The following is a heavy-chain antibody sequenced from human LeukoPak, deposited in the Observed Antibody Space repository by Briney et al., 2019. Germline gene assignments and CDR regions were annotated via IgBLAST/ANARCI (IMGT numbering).Heavy chain of an antibody. Sequence: SETLSLTCAVYGGSFSGYYWSWIRQPPGKGLEWIGEINHSGSTNYNPSLKNRVTISVDTSKNQFSLKLSSVTAADTAVYYCARVHSSYYFDYWGQGTLVTASS. CDR1: GGSFSGYY. J-gene: IGHJ4*02. D-gene: IGHD5-18*01. V-gene: IGHV4-34*01. CDR3: ARVHSSYYFDY. CDR2: INHSGST.